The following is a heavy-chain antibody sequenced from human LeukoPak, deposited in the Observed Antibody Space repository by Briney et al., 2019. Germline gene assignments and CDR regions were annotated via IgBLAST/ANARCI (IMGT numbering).Heavy chain of an antibody. CDR1: GFTFSTYS. J-gene: IGHJ4*02. D-gene: IGHD2-2*01. CDR3: TSNLPGYSSSWPDY. Sequence: GGSLRLSCAASGFTFSTYSMNWVRQAPGKGLEWVSYISSSSRRIFYAGSVEGRFTISRDNAKNSLYLQMNNLRAEDTAIYYCTSNLPGYSSSWPDYWGQGTLVAVSS. V-gene: IGHV3-48*01. CDR2: ISSSSRRI.